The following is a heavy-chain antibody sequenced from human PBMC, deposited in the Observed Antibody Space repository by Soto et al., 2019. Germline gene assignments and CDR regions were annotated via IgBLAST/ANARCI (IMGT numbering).Heavy chain of an antibody. CDR2: IYPSDSDT. J-gene: IGHJ4*02. Sequence: GESLKISCKGSGYNFAGFWIAWVRQMPGKGLELMGIIYPSDSDTRYRPSFQGQVTISADKSISSAYLQWSSLRASDTAMYYCARGGVSTRTFDYWGQGTPVTVSS. V-gene: IGHV5-51*01. D-gene: IGHD3-3*01. CDR3: ARGGVSTRTFDY. CDR1: GYNFAGFW.